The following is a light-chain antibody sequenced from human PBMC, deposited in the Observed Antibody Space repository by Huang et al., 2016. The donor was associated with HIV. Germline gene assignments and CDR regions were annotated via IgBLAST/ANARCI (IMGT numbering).Light chain of an antibody. Sequence: DTQMTQPPSSLSASVGDTVTITCQASPDIKNYVNWYQQKLGKGPKVRIYDTSNLETGVRSRFSGRGSGTDFTFSISSLQPEDFATYYCQQYDNLPWTFGQGTKVEVK. CDR1: PDIKNY. CDR2: DTS. CDR3: QQYDNLPWT. J-gene: IGKJ1*01. V-gene: IGKV1-33*01.